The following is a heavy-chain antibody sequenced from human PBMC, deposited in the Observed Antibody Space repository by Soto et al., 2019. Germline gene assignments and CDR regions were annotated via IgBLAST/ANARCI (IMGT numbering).Heavy chain of an antibody. V-gene: IGHV3-13*01. J-gene: IGHJ4*02. CDR1: GFTFSSYD. CDR3: ARGLALNYFDY. CDR2: IGTAGDT. Sequence: VQLVESGGGLVQPGGSLRLSCAASGFTFSSYDMHWVRQATGKGLEWVSAIGTAGDTYYPGSVKGRFTISRENAKNSLYLQMNSLRAGDTAVYYCARGLALNYFDYWGQGTLVTVSS. D-gene: IGHD3-16*01.